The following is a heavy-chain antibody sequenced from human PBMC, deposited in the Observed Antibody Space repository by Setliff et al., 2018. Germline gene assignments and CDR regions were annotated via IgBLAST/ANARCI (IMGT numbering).Heavy chain of an antibody. Sequence: TSETLSLTCTVSGYSISSGHYWGWIRQPPGKGLEWIGSIYYSGNTYYSPSLKSRVTMFVDTSKNQFSLMLYSVTAADTAIYYCARYDSSGYSENYYFDYWGQGTLVTVSS. CDR2: IYYSGNT. V-gene: IGHV4-38-2*02. CDR1: GYSISSGHY. D-gene: IGHD3-22*01. CDR3: ARYDSSGYSENYYFDY. J-gene: IGHJ4*02.